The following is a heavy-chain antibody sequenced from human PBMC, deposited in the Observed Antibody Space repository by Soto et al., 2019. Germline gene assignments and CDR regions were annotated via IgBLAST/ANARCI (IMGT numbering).Heavy chain of an antibody. CDR3: ARGCSGGTNCFYFDF. D-gene: IGHD6-13*01. CDR1: GFTFGNFG. CDR2: ISNDGSRR. Sequence: QVQLVESGGGVVQPGRSLRLSCAASGFTFGNFGIHWVRQAPGKGLAWVADISNDGSRRYYADSVKGRFTISRDNSKNTLYLQMDSRRAEDTAVYFCARGCSGGTNCFYFDFWGQGILVTVSS. V-gene: IGHV3-30*03. J-gene: IGHJ4*02.